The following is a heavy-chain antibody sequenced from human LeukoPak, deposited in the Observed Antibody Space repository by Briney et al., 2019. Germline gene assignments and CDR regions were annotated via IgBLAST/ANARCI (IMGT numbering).Heavy chain of an antibody. J-gene: IGHJ4*02. Sequence: ASVKVSCKASGYTFNDYYVHWVRQAPGQGLEWMGCINPNSGGTNYAQKFQGRVTMTTDTSISTAYMELRRLRSDDTAVYYCARGPSGSQLDYWGQGTLVTVSS. V-gene: IGHV1-2*02. CDR3: ARGPSGSQLDY. CDR2: INPNSGGT. D-gene: IGHD3-10*01. CDR1: GYTFNDYY.